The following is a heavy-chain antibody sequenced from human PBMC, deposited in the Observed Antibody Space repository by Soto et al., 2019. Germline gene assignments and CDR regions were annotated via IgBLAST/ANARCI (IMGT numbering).Heavy chain of an antibody. CDR2: IYYGGST. J-gene: IGHJ4*02. CDR1: GGSISSYY. Sequence: SETLSLTCTVSGGSISSYYWSWIRQPPGKGLEWIGYIYYGGSTNYNPSLKSRVTISVDTSKNQFSLKLSSVTAADTAVYYCARDGYNYFDYWGQGTLVTVSS. CDR3: ARDGYNYFDY. D-gene: IGHD5-12*01. V-gene: IGHV4-59*01.